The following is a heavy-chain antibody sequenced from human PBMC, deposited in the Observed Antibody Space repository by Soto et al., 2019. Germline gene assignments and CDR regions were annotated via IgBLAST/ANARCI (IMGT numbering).Heavy chain of an antibody. CDR2: IKSKTDGGTT. V-gene: IGHV3-15*01. Sequence: EVQLVESGGGLVKPGGSLRVPCAASGSSISDSWMSWVRQAPGKGLEWVARIKSKTDGGTTDYAAPVTGRFTISRDDSKNTRSLQMNSLKTEDTALYYCTTYDYIRGNYRVRWAYWGLGAMVT. D-gene: IGHD3-16*02. CDR1: GSSISDSW. CDR3: TTYDYIRGNYRVRWAY. J-gene: IGHJ4*02.